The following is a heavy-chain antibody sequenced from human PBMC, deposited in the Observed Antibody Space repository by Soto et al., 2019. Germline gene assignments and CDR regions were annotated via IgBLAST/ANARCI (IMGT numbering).Heavy chain of an antibody. CDR2: INPNSGGT. CDR3: ARDTENYDSSGYYDY. Sequence: ASVKVSCKASGYTFTSYGISWVRQAPGQGLEWMGWINPNSGGTNYAQKFQGRVTMTRDTSTSTAYMELSRLRSDDTAVYYCARDTENYDSSGYYDYWGQGTLVTVSS. J-gene: IGHJ4*02. D-gene: IGHD3-22*01. CDR1: GYTFTSYG. V-gene: IGHV1-2*02.